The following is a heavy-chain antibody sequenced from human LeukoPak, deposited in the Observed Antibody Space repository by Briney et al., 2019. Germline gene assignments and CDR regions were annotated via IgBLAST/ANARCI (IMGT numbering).Heavy chain of an antibody. J-gene: IGHJ4*02. CDR3: ARSPGYCSGGSCYPVAYYFDY. CDR2: INHSGST. D-gene: IGHD2-15*01. Sequence: SETLSLTCAVYGGSFSGYYWSWIRQPPGKGLEWIGEINHSGSTNYNPSLKSRVTISVDTSKNKFSLKLSSVTAADTAVYYCARSPGYCSGGSCYPVAYYFDYWGQGTLVTVFS. V-gene: IGHV4-34*01. CDR1: GGSFSGYY.